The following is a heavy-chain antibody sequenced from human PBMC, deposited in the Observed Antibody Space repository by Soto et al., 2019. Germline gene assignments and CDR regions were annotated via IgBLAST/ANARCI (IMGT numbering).Heavy chain of an antibody. CDR3: ARMGGYCTNGVCYKRAFYYYYSMDV. CDR2: INHSGST. V-gene: IGHV4-34*01. Sequence: SETLSLTCAVYGGSFSGYYWSWICQPPGKGLEWIGEINHSGSTNYNPSLKSRVTISVDTSKNQFSLKLSSVTAADTAVYYCARMGGYCTNGVCYKRAFYYYYSMDVWGQGTTVT. CDR1: GGSFSGYY. D-gene: IGHD2-8*01. J-gene: IGHJ6*02.